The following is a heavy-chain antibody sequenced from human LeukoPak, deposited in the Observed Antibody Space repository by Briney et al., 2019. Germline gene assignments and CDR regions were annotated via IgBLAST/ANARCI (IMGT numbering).Heavy chain of an antibody. D-gene: IGHD1-26*01. CDR1: GYTFTSYG. CDR3: ARFSGSYYSAFDI. CDR2: ISAYNGNT. V-gene: IGHV1-18*01. Sequence: GASVNVSCKASGYTFTSYGISWVRQAPGQGREWMGWISAYNGNTNYAQKLQGRVTMTTDTSTSTAYMELRSLSSDDTAVYYCARFSGSYYSAFDIWGQGTMVTVSS. J-gene: IGHJ3*02.